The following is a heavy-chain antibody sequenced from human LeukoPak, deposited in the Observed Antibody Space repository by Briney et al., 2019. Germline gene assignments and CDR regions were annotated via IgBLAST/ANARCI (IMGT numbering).Heavy chain of an antibody. CDR1: GFTFSSYA. J-gene: IGHJ5*02. Sequence: GGSLRLSCAASGFTFSSYAMSWVRQAPGKGLEWVSAISGSGGSTYYADSVKGRFTISRDNSKNTLYLQMNSLRAEDTAVYYCAKVFMYYYDSSGPNWFDPRGQGTLVTVSS. CDR2: ISGSGGST. V-gene: IGHV3-23*01. CDR3: AKVFMYYYDSSGPNWFDP. D-gene: IGHD3-22*01.